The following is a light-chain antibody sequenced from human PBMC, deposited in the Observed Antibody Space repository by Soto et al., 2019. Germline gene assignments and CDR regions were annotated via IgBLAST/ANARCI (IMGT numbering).Light chain of an antibody. CDR2: EVN. CDR3: SSYSSSSSLYV. V-gene: IGLV2-14*01. CDR1: STDVGNYNY. J-gene: IGLJ1*01. Sequence: QSALAQPASVSGSPGQSITISCTGTSTDVGNYNYVSWFQLHPGKAPKVLIYEVNDRPSGVSDRFSGSKSGNTASLTISGLQAEDEADYYCSSYSSSSSLYVFGTGTKVTVL.